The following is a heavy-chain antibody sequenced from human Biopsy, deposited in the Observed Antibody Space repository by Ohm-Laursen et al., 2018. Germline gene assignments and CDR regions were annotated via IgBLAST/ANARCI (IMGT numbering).Heavy chain of an antibody. V-gene: IGHV4-31*03. Sequence: SQTLSLTCTVSGVSINTGGYYWTWIRQHPGTGLEWIGYIRYSGNTLYNPSLKSRLTISVDTSRNQFSLKLTSVTAADTAFYYCTRAGGGKIYGLWGQGTLVTVSS. CDR3: TRAGGGKIYGL. D-gene: IGHD3-16*01. CDR2: IRYSGNT. CDR1: GVSINTGGYY. J-gene: IGHJ4*02.